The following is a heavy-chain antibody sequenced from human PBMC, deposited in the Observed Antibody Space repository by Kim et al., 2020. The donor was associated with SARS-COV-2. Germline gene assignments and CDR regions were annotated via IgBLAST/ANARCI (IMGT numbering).Heavy chain of an antibody. J-gene: IGHJ4*02. D-gene: IGHD1-26*01. Sequence: SETLSLTCTVSGGSISSGSYYWSWIRQPAGKGLEWIGRIYTSGSTNYNPSLKSRVTISVDTSKNQFSLKLSSVTAADTAVYYCARDKGYSGSSGPFDYWGQGTLVTVSS. CDR1: GGSISSGSYY. V-gene: IGHV4-61*02. CDR3: ARDKGYSGSSGPFDY. CDR2: IYTSGST.